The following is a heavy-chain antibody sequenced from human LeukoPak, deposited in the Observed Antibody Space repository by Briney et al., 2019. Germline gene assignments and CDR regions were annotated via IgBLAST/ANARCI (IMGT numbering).Heavy chain of an antibody. D-gene: IGHD5-12*01. Sequence: SETLSLTCTVSGGSISSYYWSWIRQPPGKGLERIGYIYYSGSTNYNPSLKSRVTISVDTSKNQFSLKLSSVTAADTAVYYCARAYESVATLTFNWFDPWGQGTLVTVSS. J-gene: IGHJ5*02. CDR2: IYYSGST. CDR1: GGSISSYY. CDR3: ARAYESVATLTFNWFDP. V-gene: IGHV4-59*01.